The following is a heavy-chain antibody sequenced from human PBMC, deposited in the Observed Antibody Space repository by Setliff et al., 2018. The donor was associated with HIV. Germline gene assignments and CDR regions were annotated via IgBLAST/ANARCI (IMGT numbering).Heavy chain of an antibody. CDR1: GFTFSTYD. V-gene: IGHV3-30*18. CDR3: TKNLYRSPWSPLDY. CDR2: ISYDGSNK. Sequence: GESLKISCAASGFTFSTYDMHWVRQAPGKGPEWVAGISYDGSNKYYLDSLKGRFTVSRDNSKNTLYLQMNSLRAEDTAVYYCTKNLYRSPWSPLDYWGQGTLVTVSS. J-gene: IGHJ4*02. D-gene: IGHD6-19*01.